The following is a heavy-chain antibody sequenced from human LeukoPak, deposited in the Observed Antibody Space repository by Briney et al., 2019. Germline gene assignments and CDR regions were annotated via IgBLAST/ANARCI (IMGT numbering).Heavy chain of an antibody. D-gene: IGHD4-17*01. J-gene: IGHJ3*02. CDR2: IIPIFGTA. Sequence: SVKVSCKASGGTFSSYAISWVRQAPGQGLEWMGGIIPIFGTANYAQKFQGRVTITADESTSTAYMELSSLRSEDTAVYYCARDAVRMSRAFDIWGQGTMVTVSS. CDR1: GGTFSSYA. CDR3: ARDAVRMSRAFDI. V-gene: IGHV1-69*13.